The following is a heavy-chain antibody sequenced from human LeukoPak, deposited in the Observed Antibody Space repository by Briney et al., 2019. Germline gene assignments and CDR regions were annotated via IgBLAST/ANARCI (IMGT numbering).Heavy chain of an antibody. CDR2: IYTSGST. CDR3: ARAKYCSSTSCSSYYYMDV. V-gene: IGHV4-4*07. D-gene: IGHD2-2*01. J-gene: IGHJ6*03. Sequence: SETLSLTCTVSGGSISSYYWSWIRQSPGKGLEWIGRIYTSGSTNYNPSLKSRVTMSVDTSKNQFSLKLSSVTAADTAVYYCARAKYCSSTSCSSYYYMDVWGKGTTVTVSS. CDR1: GGSISSYY.